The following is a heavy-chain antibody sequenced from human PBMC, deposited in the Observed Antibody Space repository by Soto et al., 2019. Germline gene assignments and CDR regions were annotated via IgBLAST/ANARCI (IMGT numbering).Heavy chain of an antibody. V-gene: IGHV4-4*07. CDR3: ARGPYCGEECYFAY. D-gene: IGHD3-10*01. J-gene: IGHJ4*02. CDR1: GDSISRYY. CDR2: IYNSGII. Sequence: QVHLQESGPGLVKPSETLSLTCSVFGDSISRYYWSWIRQPAGKGLEFIGRIYNSGIINYNPSLESRVTMSVDPSKNHISLQLSSATAADTAMYYCARGPYCGEECYFAYWGQGTLVTVSP.